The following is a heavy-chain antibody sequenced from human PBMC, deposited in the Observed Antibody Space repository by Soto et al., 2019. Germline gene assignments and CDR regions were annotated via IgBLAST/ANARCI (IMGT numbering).Heavy chain of an antibody. Sequence: VGSLRLSCAASGFTFSSYAMSWVRQAPGKGLEWVSSINGGGDSTYYADSVKGRFSISRDNSKNTLYLQMNSLRAEDTAVYYCAKAMTMIVAVISDAFDIWGQGTMVTVSS. V-gene: IGHV3-23*01. CDR1: GFTFSSYA. J-gene: IGHJ3*02. D-gene: IGHD3-22*01. CDR3: AKAMTMIVAVISDAFDI. CDR2: INGGGDST.